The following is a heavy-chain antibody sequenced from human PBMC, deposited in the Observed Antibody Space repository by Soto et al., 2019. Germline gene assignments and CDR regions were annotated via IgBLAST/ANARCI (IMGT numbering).Heavy chain of an antibody. CDR2: ISAYNGNT. Sequence: ASVKVSCKASGYTFTSYGISCVRQAPGQVLEWMGWISAYNGNTNYAQKLQGRVTMTTDTSTSTAYMELRSLRSDDTAVYYCARAYSGITFDIWGQGTMVTVSS. CDR1: GYTFTSYG. J-gene: IGHJ3*02. V-gene: IGHV1-18*01. D-gene: IGHD6-13*01. CDR3: ARAYSGITFDI.